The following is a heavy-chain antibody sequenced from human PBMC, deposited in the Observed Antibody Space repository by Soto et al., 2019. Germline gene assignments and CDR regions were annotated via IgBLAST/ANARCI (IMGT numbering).Heavy chain of an antibody. J-gene: IGHJ4*02. CDR3: AHILAGSTSGYFDY. CDR1: GFSLSTSGVG. V-gene: IGHV2-5*02. Sequence: QITLKESGPTLVKPTQTLKLTCTFSGFSLSTSGVGVGWLRQPPGKAPEWLALIYWDDDKRYSPSLESRLTITRDTSKNQVVLALTNVDPVDTATYFCAHILAGSTSGYFDYWGQGTLVAVSS. CDR2: IYWDDDK. D-gene: IGHD1-1*01.